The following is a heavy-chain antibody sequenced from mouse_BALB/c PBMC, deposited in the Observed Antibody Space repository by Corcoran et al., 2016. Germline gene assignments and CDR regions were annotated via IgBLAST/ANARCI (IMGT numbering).Heavy chain of an antibody. CDR1: GFSFTDYI. V-gene: IGHV1-39*01. D-gene: IGHD4-1*01. CDR2: INPYYGST. Sequence: EIQLQQTGPELVKPGASVKISCKASGFSFTDYIMLWVKQSHGKSLEWIGNINPYYGSTSYNLKFKGKATLTVDKSSNTAYMQLNSLTSEDSAVYYCARTGSRGYFDYWGQGTTLTVSS. J-gene: IGHJ2*01. CDR3: ARTGSRGYFDY.